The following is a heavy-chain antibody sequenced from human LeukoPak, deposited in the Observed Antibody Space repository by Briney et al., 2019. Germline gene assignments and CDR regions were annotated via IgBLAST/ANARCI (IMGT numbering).Heavy chain of an antibody. Sequence: PGGSLRLSCAASGFTFSSYAMSWVRQAPGKGLEWVSATSGSGGSTYYADSVKGRFTISRDNSKNTLYLQMNSLRAEDTAVYYCAKKTSSLYYYYGMDVWGQGTTVTVSS. CDR3: AKKTSSLYYYYGMDV. D-gene: IGHD6-13*01. CDR2: TSGSGGST. CDR1: GFTFSSYA. V-gene: IGHV3-23*01. J-gene: IGHJ6*02.